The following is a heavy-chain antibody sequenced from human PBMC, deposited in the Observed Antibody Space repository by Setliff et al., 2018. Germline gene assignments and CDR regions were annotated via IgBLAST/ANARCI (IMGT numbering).Heavy chain of an antibody. CDR1: GGSIISTNNY. D-gene: IGHD6-19*01. Sequence: SETLSLTCTVSGGSIISTNNYWGWIRQPPGKGLEWIGSIYYAERPAYNSALKSRIAMSVDTSKNQFSLELTSVTAADTAVYYCASNPFNSGPPYYFDYWGQGTLVTVSS. J-gene: IGHJ4*02. CDR2: IYYAERP. CDR3: ASNPFNSGPPYYFDY. V-gene: IGHV4-39*01.